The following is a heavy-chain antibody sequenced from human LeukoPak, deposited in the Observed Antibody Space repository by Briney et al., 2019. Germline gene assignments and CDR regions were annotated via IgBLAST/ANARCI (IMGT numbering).Heavy chain of an antibody. CDR3: AKTPATSITMIVVVSYYFDY. CDR1: GFTFSSYA. D-gene: IGHD3-22*01. V-gene: IGHV3-23*01. CDR2: SSSSGGST. J-gene: IGHJ4*02. Sequence: GGSLRLSCAASGFTFSSYAMSSVRQAPGKGLEWVSASSSSGGSTYYADSVKGRFTISRDDSKNTLYLQMNSLRAEDTAVYYCAKTPATSITMIVVVSYYFDYWGQGTLVTVSS.